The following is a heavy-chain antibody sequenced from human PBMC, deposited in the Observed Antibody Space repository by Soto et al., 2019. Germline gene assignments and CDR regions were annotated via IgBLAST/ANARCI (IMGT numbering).Heavy chain of an antibody. J-gene: IGHJ5*02. V-gene: IGHV1-18*01. CDR1: GYTFTSYG. CDR3: ARMKTITIFGVVIIGENNWFDP. CDR2: ISAYNGNT. Sequence: ASVKVSCKASGYTFTSYGISWVRQAPGQGLEWMGWISAYNGNTNYAQKLQGRVTMTTDTSTSTAYMELRSLRSDDTAVYSCARMKTITIFGVVIIGENNWFDPWGQGTLVTVSS. D-gene: IGHD3-3*01.